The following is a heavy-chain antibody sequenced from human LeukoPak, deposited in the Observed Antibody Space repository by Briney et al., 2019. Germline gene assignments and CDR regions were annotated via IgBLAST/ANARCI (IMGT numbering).Heavy chain of an antibody. Sequence: SETLSLTCTVSGGSISSYYWSWIRQPPGKGLEWIGYIYYSGSTNYNPSLKSRVTISVDTSKNQFSLKLSSVTAADTAVYYCARGVEPLAANTLAYWGQGTLVTVSS. D-gene: IGHD1-14*01. CDR1: GGSISSYY. V-gene: IGHV4-59*01. CDR2: IYYSGST. CDR3: ARGVEPLAANTLAY. J-gene: IGHJ4*02.